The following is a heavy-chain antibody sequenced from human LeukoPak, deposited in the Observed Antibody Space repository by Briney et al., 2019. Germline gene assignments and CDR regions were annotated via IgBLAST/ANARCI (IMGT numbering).Heavy chain of an antibody. J-gene: IGHJ4*02. D-gene: IGHD3-9*01. V-gene: IGHV4-59*01. CDR2: VFSSGTT. CDR1: GVSISGYY. CDR3: ARKGGGALRYFDWLLGRYFDY. Sequence: PSETLSLTCTVSGVSISGYYWSWIRQPPGKGLEWIGYVFSSGTTNYNPSLKGRVTLLVDTSKNQFSLELNSVTAADTAVYYCARKGGGALRYFDWLLGRYFDYWGQGTLVTVSS.